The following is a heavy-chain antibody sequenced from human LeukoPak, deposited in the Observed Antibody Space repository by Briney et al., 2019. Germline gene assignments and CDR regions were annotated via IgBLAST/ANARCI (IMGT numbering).Heavy chain of an antibody. CDR1: GFAFNNTW. J-gene: IGHJ4*02. V-gene: IGHV3-15*01. Sequence: PGGSLRLSCAASGFAFNNTWMSWVCQAPGKGLEWIGLIKNKVEGGTSDYAAPVKGRFTISRDDSTNTLFLQMNSLQTEDTALYYCTTGGSILAHWGQGTLVAVSS. D-gene: IGHD3-3*02. CDR2: IKNKVEGGTS. CDR3: TTGGSILAH.